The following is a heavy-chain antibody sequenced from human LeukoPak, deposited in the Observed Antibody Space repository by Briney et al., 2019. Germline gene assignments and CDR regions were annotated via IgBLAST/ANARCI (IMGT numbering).Heavy chain of an antibody. CDR2: INPSGGST. CDR3: ARDTYYYDSSGYFFDY. J-gene: IGHJ4*02. V-gene: IGHV1-46*03. D-gene: IGHD3-22*01. CDR1: GYTFTSYY. Sequence: ASVKVSCKASGYTFTSYYMHWVRQAPGQGLEWMGIINPSGGSTSYAQKFQGRVTMTRDTSTGTVYMELSSLRSEDTAVYYCARDTYYYDSSGYFFDYWGQGTLVTVSS.